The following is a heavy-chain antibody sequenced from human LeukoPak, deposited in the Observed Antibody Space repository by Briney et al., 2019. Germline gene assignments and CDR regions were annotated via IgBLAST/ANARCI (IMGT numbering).Heavy chain of an antibody. CDR3: ARAQTYGDSRLLLDY. J-gene: IGHJ4*02. D-gene: IGHD2-21*02. Sequence: GGSLRLSCAASGIILSSYWMSWVRQAPGKGLEWVANIKQDGSEKWYVDSVKGRFTISRDNAKNSQYLQMNSLRVEDTALYYCARAQTYGDSRLLLDYWGQGTLVTVSS. V-gene: IGHV3-7*03. CDR1: GIILSSYW. CDR2: IKQDGSEK.